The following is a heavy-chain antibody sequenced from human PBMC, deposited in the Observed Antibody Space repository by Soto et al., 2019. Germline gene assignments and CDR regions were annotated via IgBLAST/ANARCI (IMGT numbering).Heavy chain of an antibody. V-gene: IGHV5-10-1*01. CDR1: GYSFTSYW. CDR2: IDPSDSYT. J-gene: IGHJ6*02. Sequence: PGESLKISCKGSGYSFTSYWISWVRQMPGKGLEWMGRIDPSDSYTNYSPSFQGHVTISADKSISTAYLQWSSLKASDTSMYYCAVVVVAATQKYYYYYYGMDVWGQGTTVTVSS. D-gene: IGHD2-15*01. CDR3: AVVVVAATQKYYYYYYGMDV.